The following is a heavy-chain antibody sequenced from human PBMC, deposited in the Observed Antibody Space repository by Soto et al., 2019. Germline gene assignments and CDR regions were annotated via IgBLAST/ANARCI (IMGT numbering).Heavy chain of an antibody. V-gene: IGHV4-30-2*01. CDR3: ARQYYYDSSGYYYFAY. J-gene: IGHJ4*02. CDR1: GGSISRGAYF. Sequence: PSEALCLTCTVSGGSISRGAYFWSWIRQDPRKGLEWIGYIYYSGSTYYNPSLKSRVTISVDRSKNQFSLKLSSVTAADTAVYYCARQYYYDSSGYYYFAYWGQGTLVTVSS. CDR2: IYYSGST. D-gene: IGHD3-22*01.